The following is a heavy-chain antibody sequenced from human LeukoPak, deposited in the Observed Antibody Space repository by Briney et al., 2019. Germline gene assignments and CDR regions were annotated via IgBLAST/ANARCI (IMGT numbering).Heavy chain of an antibody. Sequence: TGGSLRLSCAASGFTFSNAWMSWVRQAPGKGLEWVGRIKSKTDGGTTDYAAPVKGRFTISRDDSKNTLYLQMNSLKTEDTAVYYCTTTQWLNYYGMDVWGQGTTVTVSS. CDR3: TTTQWLNYYGMDV. CDR1: GFTFSNAW. CDR2: IKSKTDGGTT. J-gene: IGHJ6*02. D-gene: IGHD6-19*01. V-gene: IGHV3-15*01.